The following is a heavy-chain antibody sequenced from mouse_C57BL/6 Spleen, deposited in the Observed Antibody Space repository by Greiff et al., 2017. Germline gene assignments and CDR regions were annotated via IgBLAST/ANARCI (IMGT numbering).Heavy chain of an antibody. CDR1: GYTFTDYN. CDR3: AKTAQATIYAMDD. J-gene: IGHJ4*01. CDR2: INPNNGGT. Sequence: VQLQQSGPELVKPGASVKIPCKASGYTFTDYNMDWVKQSHGKSLEWIGDINPNNGGTIYNQKFKGKATLTVDKSSSTAYMELRSLTSEDTAVYYCAKTAQATIYAMDDWGQGTSVTVAS. V-gene: IGHV1-18*01. D-gene: IGHD3-2*02.